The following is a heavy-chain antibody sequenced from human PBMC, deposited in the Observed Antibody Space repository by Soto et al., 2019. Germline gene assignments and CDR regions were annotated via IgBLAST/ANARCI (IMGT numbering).Heavy chain of an antibody. CDR3: ARYYGGNSEAYYGMDV. CDR2: IIPIFGTA. Sequence: SVKVSCKASGGTFSSYAISWVRQAPGQGLEWMGGIIPIFGTANYAQKFQGRVTITADESTSTAYMELSSLRSEDTAVYYCARYYGGNSEAYYGMDVWGQGTTVTVSS. D-gene: IGHD4-17*01. J-gene: IGHJ6*02. V-gene: IGHV1-69*13. CDR1: GGTFSSYA.